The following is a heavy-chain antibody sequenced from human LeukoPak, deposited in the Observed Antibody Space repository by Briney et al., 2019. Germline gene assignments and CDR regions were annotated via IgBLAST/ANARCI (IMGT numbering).Heavy chain of an antibody. D-gene: IGHD5-18*01. J-gene: IGHJ4*02. CDR1: GGSFSGYY. CDR3: ARSGYSYMNY. CDR2: INHSGST. Sequence: SETLSLTCAVYGGSFSGYYWSWVRQPPGKGLEWIGEINHSGSTNYNPSLKSRVTISVDTSKNQFSLKLSSVTAADTAVYYCARSGYSYMNYWGQGTLVTDSS. V-gene: IGHV4-34*01.